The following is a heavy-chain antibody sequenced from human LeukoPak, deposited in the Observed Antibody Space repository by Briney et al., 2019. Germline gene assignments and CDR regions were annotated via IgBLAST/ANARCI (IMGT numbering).Heavy chain of an antibody. D-gene: IGHD2-15*01. V-gene: IGHV3-9*01. J-gene: IGHJ3*02. CDR3: AKDLSGVVPGI. Sequence: GRSLRLSRTASGFTCDDYAMHWVRQAPGKGLEWVSGISWNSGSIGYADSVKGRFTISRDNAKNSLYLQMNSLRAEDTALYYCAKDLSGVVPGIWGQGTMVTVSS. CDR2: ISWNSGSI. CDR1: GFTCDDYA.